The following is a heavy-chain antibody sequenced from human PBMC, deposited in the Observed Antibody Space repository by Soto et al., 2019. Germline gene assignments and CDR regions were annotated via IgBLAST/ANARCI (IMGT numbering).Heavy chain of an antibody. CDR2: ISGGGDTT. CDR1: GLTFNNYA. V-gene: IGHV3-23*01. Sequence: EVQLLESGGGLVQPGGSLRLSCAASGLTFNNYAMTWVRQAPGKGLEWVSAISGGGDTTSYADSVKGRFTVSRDGSKNTLYLHMSSLRAEDTALYYCAKGRGGSGSLTPRVDFWCQRTLVTVSS. D-gene: IGHD3-10*01. J-gene: IGHJ4*02. CDR3: AKGRGGSGSLTPRVDF.